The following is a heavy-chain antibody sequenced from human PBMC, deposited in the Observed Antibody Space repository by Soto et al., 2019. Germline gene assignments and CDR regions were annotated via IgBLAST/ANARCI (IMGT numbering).Heavy chain of an antibody. Sequence: EVQLLESGGGLVQSGGSLRLSCAASGFTFSTYGMSWVRQAPGKGLKWVSSISGSGDTIYYADSVKGRFTISRDNSDNWVSLQMTGLRVEDTAIYYCASGGLNDLWSGFYAHDYWGQGTLVTVSS. CDR2: ISGSGDTI. CDR3: ASGGLNDLWSGFYAHDY. D-gene: IGHD3-3*01. CDR1: GFTFSTYG. V-gene: IGHV3-23*01. J-gene: IGHJ4*02.